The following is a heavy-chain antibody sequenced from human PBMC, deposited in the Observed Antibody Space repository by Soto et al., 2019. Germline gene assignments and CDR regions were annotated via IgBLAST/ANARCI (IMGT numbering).Heavy chain of an antibody. Sequence: QVQLVQSGAEVKKPGSSVKVSCKASGGTFSSYAISWVRQAPGQGLEWMGGIIPIFGTANYAQKFQGRVTITADKSTSTAYMELSSLRSEDTAVYYCARGTDGYNYNYYYYGMDVWGQGTTVTVSS. V-gene: IGHV1-69*06. CDR3: ARGTDGYNYNYYYYGMDV. J-gene: IGHJ6*02. CDR2: IIPIFGTA. D-gene: IGHD5-12*01. CDR1: GGTFSSYA.